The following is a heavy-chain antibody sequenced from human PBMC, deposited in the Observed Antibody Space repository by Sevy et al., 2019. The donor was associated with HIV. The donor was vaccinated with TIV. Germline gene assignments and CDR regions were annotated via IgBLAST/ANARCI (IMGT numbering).Heavy chain of an antibody. CDR1: GGSFSRGGYY. J-gene: IGHJ5*02. Sequence: SETLSLTCTVSGGSFSRGGYYWSWIRQHPGEGLEWIGYIYYSGRTYYNPSLKSRATISVDTSKNQFSLKLSSVTAADTAVYYCARAVTMIEVVTGWFDPWGQGTLVTVSS. CDR2: IYYSGRT. D-gene: IGHD3-22*01. V-gene: IGHV4-31*03. CDR3: ARAVTMIEVVTGWFDP.